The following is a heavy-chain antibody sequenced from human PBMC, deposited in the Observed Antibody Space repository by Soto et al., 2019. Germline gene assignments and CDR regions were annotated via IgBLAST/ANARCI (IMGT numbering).Heavy chain of an antibody. Sequence: QAQLVQSGAEVKKPGASVKVSCKASGYTFYSHSISWVRQAPGQGLEWMGRINGDYGNTQYAQKFRGGVTMTTDTSTTTVYMELTNLRSDDTAVYYCARCIQGDYYYGRDVWGQGTTVTVSS. CDR1: GYTFYSHS. CDR2: INGDYGNT. V-gene: IGHV1-18*01. CDR3: ARCIQGDYYYGRDV. J-gene: IGHJ6*02. D-gene: IGHD5-18*01.